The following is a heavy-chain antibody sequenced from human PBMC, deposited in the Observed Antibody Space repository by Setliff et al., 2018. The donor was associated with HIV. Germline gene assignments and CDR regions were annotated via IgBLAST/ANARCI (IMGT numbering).Heavy chain of an antibody. D-gene: IGHD3-9*01. CDR3: ARGLRYFDWLSDAFDI. Sequence: AASVKVSCKPSGYTFTSYYIHWVRQAPGQGLEWMGIINPGGGSTTYAQKFQGRVTMTRDTSTSTVYMELSSLRSEDTGVYYCARGLRYFDWLSDAFDIWGQGTMVTVSS. CDR2: INPGGGST. J-gene: IGHJ3*02. CDR1: GYTFTSYY. V-gene: IGHV1-46*01.